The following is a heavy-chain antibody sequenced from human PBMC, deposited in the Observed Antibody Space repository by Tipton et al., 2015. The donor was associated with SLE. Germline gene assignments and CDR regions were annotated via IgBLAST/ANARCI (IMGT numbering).Heavy chain of an antibody. J-gene: IGHJ4*02. CDR3: ARNHDYGWSWIDY. CDR1: GGSFSGYS. V-gene: IGHV4-34*01. D-gene: IGHD4/OR15-4a*01. CDR2: TNPSGNT. Sequence: TLSLTCAVYGGSFSGYSWSWIRQPPGKGLEWIGQTNPSGNTNYNPSLKSRVTISVDTSNNQLSLKLTSVTAADTAVYYCARNHDYGWSWIDYWGQGTLVTVSS.